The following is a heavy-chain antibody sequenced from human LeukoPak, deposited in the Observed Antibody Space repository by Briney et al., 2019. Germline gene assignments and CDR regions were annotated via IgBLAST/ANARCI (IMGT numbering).Heavy chain of an antibody. CDR1: GYTFTGYY. D-gene: IGHD3-16*01. CDR2: INPNSGGT. J-gene: IGHJ4*02. V-gene: IGHV1-2*02. Sequence: ASVKVSCKASGYTFTGYYMHWVRQVPGQGLEWMGWINPNSGGTNYAQKFQGRVTMTRNTSISTAYMELSSLRSEDTAVYYCARGRPGEVGKGDYWGQGTLVTVSS. CDR3: ARGRPGEVGKGDY.